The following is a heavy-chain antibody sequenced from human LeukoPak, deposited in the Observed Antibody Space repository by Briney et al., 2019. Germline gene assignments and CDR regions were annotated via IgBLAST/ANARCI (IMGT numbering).Heavy chain of an antibody. J-gene: IGHJ1*01. CDR3: ARDSQEFFQL. Sequence: PGGSLRLSCAASGFTFDNYAIHWVRQAPGKGLEWVSLISGDGGSTYYADSMKGRFTISRDNSKNSLYLQMNSLRTEDTALYYCARDSQEFFQLWGQGTLVTVSS. CDR1: GFTFDNYA. CDR2: ISGDGGST. V-gene: IGHV3-43*02.